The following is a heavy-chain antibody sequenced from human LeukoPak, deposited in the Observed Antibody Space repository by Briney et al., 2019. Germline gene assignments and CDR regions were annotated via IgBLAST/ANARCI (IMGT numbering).Heavy chain of an antibody. CDR1: GYSLTTFG. CDR2: IREDNGNT. J-gene: IGHJ5*02. D-gene: IGHD3-16*01. Sequence: ASVTVSCKASGYSLTTFGMSWVRQAPGHGLEWMGWIREDNGNTRYERKFQGRVTLTTDTSTNVAYMDLRSLRSDDTAMYYCAIYRGYGWFDPWGQGTLVTVSS. V-gene: IGHV1-18*01. CDR3: AIYRGYGWFDP.